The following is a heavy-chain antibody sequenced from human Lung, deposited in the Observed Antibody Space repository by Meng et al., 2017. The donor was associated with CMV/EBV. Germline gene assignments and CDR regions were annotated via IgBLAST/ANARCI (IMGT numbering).Heavy chain of an antibody. J-gene: IGHJ4*02. CDR1: GYTFTSYY. CDR3: ARAGGYSYGAHDY. D-gene: IGHD5-18*01. V-gene: IGHV1-46*01. Sequence: ASXXVSXKASGYTFTSYYMHWVRQAPGQGLEWMGIINPSGGGTSYAQKFQGRVTMTRDTSTSTVYMELSSLRSEDTAVYYCARAGGYSYGAHDYWGQGTLVTVSS. CDR2: INPSGGGT.